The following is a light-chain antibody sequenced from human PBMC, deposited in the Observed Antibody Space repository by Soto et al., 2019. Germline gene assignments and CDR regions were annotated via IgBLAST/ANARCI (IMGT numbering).Light chain of an antibody. CDR2: GAS. CDR3: QQYGHSPYT. J-gene: IGKJ2*01. V-gene: IGKV3-20*01. Sequence: EVVLTQSPGTLSLSPGEGATLSCRASQSVGSNYLAWFQQKLGRAPRLLIYGASSRATGIPDRFSGSGSGTDFTLTMTRLEPEHSAVYYCQQYGHSPYTFGQGTKVDIK. CDR1: QSVGSNY.